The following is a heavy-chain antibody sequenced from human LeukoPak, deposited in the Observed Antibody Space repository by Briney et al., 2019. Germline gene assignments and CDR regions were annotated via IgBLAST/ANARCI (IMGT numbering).Heavy chain of an antibody. Sequence: SETLSLTCTVSGGSISTDYWCWIRQPPGKGLEWIGYIYYSGSTDYNPSLKSRVTISLDTSKNQFSLRLTSVTAADTAVYFCARSIARSYASYDAMDVWGQGTTVTVSS. CDR1: GGSISTDY. CDR2: IYYSGST. CDR3: ARSIARSYASYDAMDV. V-gene: IGHV4-59*01. J-gene: IGHJ6*02. D-gene: IGHD1-26*01.